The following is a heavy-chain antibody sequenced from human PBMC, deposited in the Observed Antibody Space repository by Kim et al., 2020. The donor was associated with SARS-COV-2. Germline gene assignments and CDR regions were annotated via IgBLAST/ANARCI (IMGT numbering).Heavy chain of an antibody. CDR2: ISGSGGST. CDR1: GFTFSSYS. V-gene: IGHV3-23*01. J-gene: IGHJ4*02. Sequence: GGSLRLSCAASGFTFSSYSMSWVRQAPGKGLEWVSAISGSGGSTYYADSVKGRFTIPRDNSQNTLYLQMNSLRAEDTALYYCVKDYGDYGYFDYWGQGALVTVSS. CDR3: VKDYGDYGYFDY. D-gene: IGHD4-17*01.